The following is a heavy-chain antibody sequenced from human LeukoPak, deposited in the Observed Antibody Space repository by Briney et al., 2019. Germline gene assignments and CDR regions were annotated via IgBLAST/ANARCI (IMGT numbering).Heavy chain of an antibody. CDR3: AKDLNTCSSGSCSWRDYYHALDV. CDR2: ISSGGDIT. D-gene: IGHD2-15*01. CDR1: GFTFSGYA. Sequence: GGSLRLSCAASGFTFSGYAMTWVRQAPGKGLEWVAAISSGGDITHYADSVKGRLTISRANYRTMLFLQLNSLRAEDTALYYCAKDLNTCSSGSCSWRDYYHALDVWGQGTPVTVSS. V-gene: IGHV3-23*01. J-gene: IGHJ6*02.